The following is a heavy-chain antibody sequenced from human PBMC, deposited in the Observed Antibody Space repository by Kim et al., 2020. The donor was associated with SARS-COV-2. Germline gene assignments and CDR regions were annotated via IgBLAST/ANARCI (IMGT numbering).Heavy chain of an antibody. CDR1: GGSISSGGYY. CDR2: IYYSGST. V-gene: IGHV4-31*03. J-gene: IGHJ4*02. Sequence: SETLSLTCTVSGGSISSGGYYWSWIRQHPGKGLEWIGYIYYSGSTYYNPSLKSRLTISVDTSKNQFSLKLSSVTAADTTVYYCARGGEFDYWGQGTLVTVSS. CDR3: ARGGEFDY.